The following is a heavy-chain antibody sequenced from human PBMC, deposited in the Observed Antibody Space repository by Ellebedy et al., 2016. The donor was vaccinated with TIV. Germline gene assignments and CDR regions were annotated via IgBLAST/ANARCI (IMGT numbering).Heavy chain of an antibody. D-gene: IGHD3-10*01. V-gene: IGHV4-34*01. J-gene: IGHJ5*02. CDR2: VSRSGST. CDR3: ATGEYFDASDYYGNNWFDP. Sequence: SETLSLTXNVSGGSFSVYYWTWIRQSPGKGLEWIGEVSRSGSTNYNPSLKSRVTISIDTSKNEFSLRLTSVTAADTAVYYCATGEYFDASDYYGNNWFDPWGQGTLVTVSS. CDR1: GGSFSVYY.